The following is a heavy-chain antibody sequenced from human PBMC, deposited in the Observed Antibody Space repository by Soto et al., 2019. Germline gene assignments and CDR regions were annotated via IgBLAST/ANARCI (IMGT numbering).Heavy chain of an antibody. CDR1: GGSMSGNY. V-gene: IGHV4-59*05. Sequence: PSETLSLTCTVSGGSMSGNYWSWIRQPPGKGLEWIGSIYYSGSTYYNPSLKSRVTISVDTSKNQFSLKLSSVTAADTAVYYCARLGDCSSTSCYDHYYYYMDVWGKGTTVTVSS. J-gene: IGHJ6*03. CDR2: IYYSGST. D-gene: IGHD2-2*01. CDR3: ARLGDCSSTSCYDHYYYYMDV.